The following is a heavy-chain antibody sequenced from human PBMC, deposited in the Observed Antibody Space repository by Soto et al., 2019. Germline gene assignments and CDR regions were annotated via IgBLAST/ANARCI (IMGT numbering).Heavy chain of an antibody. CDR1: GFTFDDYV. J-gene: IGHJ6*02. Sequence: EVQLVESGGGLVQPGRSLRLSCAASGFTFDDYVVHWVRQVPGKGLEWVSGIDWNSGAIGYADSVKGRFSISRDSAKNSLFLQMNSLRDEDTALYYCAKDIGYCSSTRCDYGMDVWGQGTTVTVSS. D-gene: IGHD2-2*03. CDR2: IDWNSGAI. CDR3: AKDIGYCSSTRCDYGMDV. V-gene: IGHV3-9*01.